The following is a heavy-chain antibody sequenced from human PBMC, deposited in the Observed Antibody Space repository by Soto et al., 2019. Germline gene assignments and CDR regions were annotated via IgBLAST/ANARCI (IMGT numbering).Heavy chain of an antibody. CDR1: GYTFTSYY. V-gene: IGHV1-46*03. D-gene: IGHD6-13*01. CDR3: ARVRMYSSSWPVAFDI. Sequence: ASVKVSCKASGYTFTSYYMHWVRQAPGQGLELMGIINPSGGSTSYAQKFQGRVTMTSDTSTSTVYMELSSLRSEDTAVYYCARVRMYSSSWPVAFDIWGQGTMVTVS. CDR2: INPSGGST. J-gene: IGHJ3*02.